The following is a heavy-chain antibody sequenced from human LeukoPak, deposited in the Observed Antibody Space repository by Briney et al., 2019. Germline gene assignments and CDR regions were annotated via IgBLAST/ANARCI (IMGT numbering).Heavy chain of an antibody. CDR3: ARRYRVMVRGVMGFDP. CDR1: GGSISSSSYY. D-gene: IGHD3-10*01. V-gene: IGHV4-39*01. J-gene: IGHJ5*02. CDR2: IYYSGST. Sequence: PSETLSLTCTISGGSISSSSYYWGWIRQPPGKGLEWIGSIYYSGSTYYNPSLKSRVTISVDTSKNQFSLKLSSVTAADTAVYYCARRYRVMVRGVMGFDPWGQGTLVTVSS.